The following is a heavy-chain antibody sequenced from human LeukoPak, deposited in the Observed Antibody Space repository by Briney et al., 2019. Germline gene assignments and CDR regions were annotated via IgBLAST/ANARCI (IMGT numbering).Heavy chain of an antibody. CDR1: GFSFSDYV. J-gene: IGHJ4*02. CDR3: ATMRQSNYYDSGRYQTEYYFDF. CDR2: ISKDGGTK. Sequence: GGSLRLSCAASGFSFSDYVIHWVRQAPGKGLDWVAVISKDGGTKYYADSVKGRLTISRDNSKNMLYLQMNSLRPEDTAVYYCATMRQSNYYDSGRYQTEYYFDFWGQGTLVTVSS. V-gene: IGHV3-30-3*01. D-gene: IGHD3-22*01.